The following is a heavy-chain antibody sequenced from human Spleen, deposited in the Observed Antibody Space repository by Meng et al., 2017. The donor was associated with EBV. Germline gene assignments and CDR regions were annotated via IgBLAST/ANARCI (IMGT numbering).Heavy chain of an antibody. Sequence: VRHQDSGPGMVKPSGTLSLICAVSGGSISTNSWWSWVRQPPGKGLEWIGDLDHTGTTNDNPSLKSRVTISVDKFKRQFSLKLSSVTAADTAVYYCARGLSNDRILFPAFDIWGQGTMVTVSS. CDR3: ARGLSNDRILFPAFDI. D-gene: IGHD2/OR15-2a*01. CDR2: LDHTGTT. V-gene: IGHV4-4*02. CDR1: GGSISTNSW. J-gene: IGHJ3*02.